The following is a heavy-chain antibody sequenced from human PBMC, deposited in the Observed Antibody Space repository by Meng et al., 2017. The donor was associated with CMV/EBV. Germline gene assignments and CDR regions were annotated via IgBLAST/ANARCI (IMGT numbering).Heavy chain of an antibody. D-gene: IGHD3-3*01. CDR1: GFTFSSYS. CDR2: ISSSSSYI. J-gene: IGHJ6*02. V-gene: IGHV3-21*01. CDR3: AREVTHYDFWSGYYPDYYYYGMDV. Sequence: GGSLRLSCAASGFTFSSYSMNWVRQATGKGLEWVSSISSSSSYIYYADSVKGRFNISRDNAKNPLYLQMNSLRAEDTAVYYCAREVTHYDFWSGYYPDYYYYGMDVWGQGTTVTVSS.